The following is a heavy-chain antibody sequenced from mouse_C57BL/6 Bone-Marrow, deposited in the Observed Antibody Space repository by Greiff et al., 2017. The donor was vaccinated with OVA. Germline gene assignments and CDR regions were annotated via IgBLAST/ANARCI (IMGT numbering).Heavy chain of an antibody. CDR1: GFTFSSYG. D-gene: IGHD4-1*01. Sequence: EVMLVESGGDLVKPGGSLKLSCAASGFTFSSYGMSWVRQTPDKRLEWVATISSGGSYTYYPDSVKGRFTISRDNAKNTLYLQMSSLKAEDTAMYYCARRSTGPNWYFDVWGTGTTVTVSS. CDR2: ISSGGSYT. J-gene: IGHJ1*03. V-gene: IGHV5-6*02. CDR3: ARRSTGPNWYFDV.